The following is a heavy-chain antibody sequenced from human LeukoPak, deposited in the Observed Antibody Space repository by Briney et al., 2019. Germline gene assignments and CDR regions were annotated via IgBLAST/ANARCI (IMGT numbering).Heavy chain of an antibody. J-gene: IGHJ4*02. CDR2: IRYDGNNK. Sequence: PGGSLRLSCAASGFTFSSYGMHWVRQAPGKGLEWVAFIRYDGNNKYYADSVKGRFTISRDNSKNTLYLQMNSLRAEDTAVYYCAKGMQWLVSNYFDYWGQGTLVTVSS. D-gene: IGHD6-19*01. CDR1: GFTFSSYG. V-gene: IGHV3-30*02. CDR3: AKGMQWLVSNYFDY.